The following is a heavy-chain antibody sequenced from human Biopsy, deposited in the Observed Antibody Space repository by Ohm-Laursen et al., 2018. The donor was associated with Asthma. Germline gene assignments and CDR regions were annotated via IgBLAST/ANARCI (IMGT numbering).Heavy chain of an antibody. CDR1: GFTFSIYD. D-gene: IGHD4-23*01. J-gene: IGHJ3*02. CDR2: ISYDGGNK. Sequence: SLRLSCAATGFTFSIYDIHWIRQAPGKGLEWVAVISYDGGNKFYGDPVKGRFTLSRDNSRNTLYLQMNSLRVEDTAIYYCARTHERWTSIQDDALDIWGQGTMVTVSS. CDR3: ARTHERWTSIQDDALDI. V-gene: IGHV3-30*03.